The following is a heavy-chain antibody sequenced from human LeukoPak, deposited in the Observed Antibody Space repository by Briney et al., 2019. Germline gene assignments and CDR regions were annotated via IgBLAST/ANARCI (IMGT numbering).Heavy chain of an antibody. CDR3: AREGGTVPVDTSNPNFDY. J-gene: IGHJ4*02. CDR1: GGSISSYY. V-gene: IGHV4-59*01. CDR2: IYYSGST. D-gene: IGHD5-18*01. Sequence: PSETLSLTCTVSGGSISSYYWSWIRQPPGKGLEWIGYIYYSGSTNYNPSLKSRVTISVDTSKNQFSLKLSSVTAADTAVYYCAREGGTVPVDTSNPNFDYWGQGTLVTVSS.